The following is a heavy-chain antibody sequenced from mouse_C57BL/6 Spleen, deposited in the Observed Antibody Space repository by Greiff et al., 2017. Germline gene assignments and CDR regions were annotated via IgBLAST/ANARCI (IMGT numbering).Heavy chain of an antibody. D-gene: IGHD1-1*01. CDR2: INPGNGGT. J-gene: IGHJ4*01. CDR3: ARWDTAVQSHYAMDY. Sequence: QVQLQQPGTELVKPGASVKLSCKASGYAFTSYWMHWVKQRPGQGLEWIGHINPGNGGTNYNGKFKGKATLTADKSSSTAYMQLSSLTSEDSAVYYCARWDTAVQSHYAMDYWGQGTSVTVSS. CDR1: GYAFTSYW. V-gene: IGHV1-53*01.